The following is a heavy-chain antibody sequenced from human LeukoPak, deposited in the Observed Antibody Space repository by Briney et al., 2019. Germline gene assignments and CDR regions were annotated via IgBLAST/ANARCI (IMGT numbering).Heavy chain of an antibody. Sequence: PGGSLRLSCAASGFTVSTNSMNWVRQAPGKGLEWVSILYSGSDTYYADSVKGRFTISRDSSKNILSLQMNNLRAEDTAVYYCARVGDHFHWYLDLWGRGTLVTVSS. D-gene: IGHD3-10*01. CDR1: GFTVSTNS. CDR2: LYSGSDT. J-gene: IGHJ2*01. CDR3: ARVGDHFHWYLDL. V-gene: IGHV3-53*01.